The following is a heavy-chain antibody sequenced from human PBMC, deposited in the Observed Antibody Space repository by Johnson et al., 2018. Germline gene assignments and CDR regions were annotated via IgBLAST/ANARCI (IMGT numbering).Heavy chain of an antibody. CDR1: GFTFSDSY. J-gene: IGHJ6*01. CDR2: ISTSGRSI. D-gene: IGHD2-2*01. CDR3: AKDRSYYCNSSSCSGYGMDV. Sequence: VQLVESGGGLVQPGGSLRLSCAASGFTFSDSYMSWIRQAPGQGLEWLSFISTSGRSIYYADSVTGRFTISRDNAKNSLYLQMNSLRVDDTAVYYCAKDRSYYCNSSSCSGYGMDVWGQGTTVTVSS. V-gene: IGHV3-11*01.